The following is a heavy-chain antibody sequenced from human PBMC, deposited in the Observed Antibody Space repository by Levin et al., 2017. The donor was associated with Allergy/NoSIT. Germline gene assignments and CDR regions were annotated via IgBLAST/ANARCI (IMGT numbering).Heavy chain of an antibody. CDR1: GGTFSSYA. Sequence: SVKVSCKASGGTFSSYAISWVRQAPGQGLEWMGGIIPIFGTANYAQKFQGRVTITADESTSTAYMELSSLRSEDTAVYYCARSGTTQVYYYYYGMDVWGQGTTVTVSS. CDR3: ARSGTTQVYYYYYGMDV. V-gene: IGHV1-69*13. CDR2: IIPIFGTA. D-gene: IGHD1-7*01. J-gene: IGHJ6*02.